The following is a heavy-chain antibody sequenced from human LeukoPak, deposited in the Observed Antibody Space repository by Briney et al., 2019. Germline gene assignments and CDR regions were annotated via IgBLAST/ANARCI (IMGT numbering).Heavy chain of an antibody. J-gene: IGHJ4*02. CDR2: IRYDGSNR. D-gene: IGHD2/OR15-2a*01. CDR3: ATDLYAIRTTQNHPDC. V-gene: IGHV3-30*02. Sequence: PGGSLRLSCAAPGSTFSSSGVHSVRQAPGKGLEWVAFIRYDGSNRYYADSVKGRFTISRDNSKNTLFLQMNSLRAEDTAVYHCATDLYAIRTTQNHPDCWGQGTLVTVSS. CDR1: GSTFSSSG.